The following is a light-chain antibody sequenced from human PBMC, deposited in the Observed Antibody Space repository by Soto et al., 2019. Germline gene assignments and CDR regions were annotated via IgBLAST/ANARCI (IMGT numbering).Light chain of an antibody. CDR1: QSISSW. CDR3: QQYNSYSA. CDR2: DAS. Sequence: DIQMTQSPSTLSASLGDRVTITCRASQSISSWLAWYQQKPGKAPKFLIYDASSLESGVPSRFSGSGSGTEFTLTISSLQPDDFATYYCQQYNSYSAFGQGTKVDIK. J-gene: IGKJ1*01. V-gene: IGKV1-5*01.